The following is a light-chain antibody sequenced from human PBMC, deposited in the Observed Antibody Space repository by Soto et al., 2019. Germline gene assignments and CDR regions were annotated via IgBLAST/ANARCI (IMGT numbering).Light chain of an antibody. CDR3: AAWDDSLTGGV. J-gene: IGLJ3*02. V-gene: IGLV1-47*01. Sequence: QSVLTQPPSASGTPGQRVTISCSGSRSNIGTNYVYLYQHLPGTAPKLLIYRNNEWPSGVPERFSGAKSGTSASLAISGLRSEDEGDYYCAAWDDSLTGGVFGGGTKVTVL. CDR1: RSNIGTNY. CDR2: RNN.